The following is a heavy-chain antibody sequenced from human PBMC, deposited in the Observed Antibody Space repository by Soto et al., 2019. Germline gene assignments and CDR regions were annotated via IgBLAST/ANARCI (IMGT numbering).Heavy chain of an antibody. J-gene: IGHJ5*02. Sequence: SETLSLTCAVSSGSISSSNWWSWVRQPPGKGLEWIGEIYHSGSTNYNPSLKSRVTISVDKSKNQFSLKLSSVTAADTAVYYCARESRPNYDIPRLGFDPWGQGTLVTVSS. D-gene: IGHD3-9*01. CDR3: ARESRPNYDIPRLGFDP. CDR1: SGSISSSNW. V-gene: IGHV4-4*02. CDR2: IYHSGST.